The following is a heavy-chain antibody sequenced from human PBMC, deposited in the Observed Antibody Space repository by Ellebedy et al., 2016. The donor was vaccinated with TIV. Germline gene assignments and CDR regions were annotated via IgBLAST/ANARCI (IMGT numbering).Heavy chain of an antibody. Sequence: SETLSLTCAVYGGSFSGFSWSWIRQPPGKGLEWIGEINHRGSTPYNPSLRGRVTISIATPKHQLSLGLSSVTAADTAVYYCARGNYQDVDLDHWYFDLWGRGTLVTVSS. CDR3: ARGNYQDVDLDHWYFDL. CDR1: GGSFSGFS. J-gene: IGHJ2*01. D-gene: IGHD4-11*01. V-gene: IGHV4-34*01. CDR2: INHRGST.